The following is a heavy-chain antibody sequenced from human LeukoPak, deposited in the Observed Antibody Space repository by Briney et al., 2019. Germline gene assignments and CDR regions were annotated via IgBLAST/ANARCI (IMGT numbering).Heavy chain of an antibody. CDR2: ISGNSEYT. Sequence: GGSLRLSCAASGFTFGSYAMSWVRQAPGKGLEWVSAISGNSEYTYYADSVKGRFTISRDNSKRTLFLQMNSLRAEDTAVYHCTQHLQYCSSGTCDFTSWGEGALV. CDR3: TQHLQYCSSGTCDFTS. V-gene: IGHV3-23*01. J-gene: IGHJ5*02. D-gene: IGHD2-15*01. CDR1: GFTFGSYA.